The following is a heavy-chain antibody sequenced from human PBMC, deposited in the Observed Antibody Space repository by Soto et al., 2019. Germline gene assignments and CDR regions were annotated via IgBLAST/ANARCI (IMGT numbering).Heavy chain of an antibody. V-gene: IGHV1-69*15. D-gene: IGHD5-12*01. Sequence: QVHLVQSGAEVKKPGSSVNVSCKASGGTFSNYAITWVRQAPGQGLEWVGRIIPIFGTTNVAQKFQGRVTITADESTNNAYMELGGLRSDDTAVYYCAKDGGADGYFGNWLDPWGQGTLVTVSS. CDR3: AKDGGADGYFGNWLDP. CDR1: GGTFSNYA. CDR2: IIPIFGTT. J-gene: IGHJ5*02.